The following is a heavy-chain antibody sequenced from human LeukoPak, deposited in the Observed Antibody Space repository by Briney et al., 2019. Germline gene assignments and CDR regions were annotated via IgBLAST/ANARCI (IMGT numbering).Heavy chain of an antibody. CDR2: ISASGSNT. V-gene: IGHV3-23*01. J-gene: IGHJ4*02. CDR1: GLTFSSYS. Sequence: GGSLRLSCAASGLTFSSYSMAWVRQAPGKGLEWLSHISASGSNTDYADSVKGRFTISRDNSKNTLYLQVNSLRAEDTAVYYCARDRGSYYVDYWGQGTLVTVSS. D-gene: IGHD1-26*01. CDR3: ARDRGSYYVDY.